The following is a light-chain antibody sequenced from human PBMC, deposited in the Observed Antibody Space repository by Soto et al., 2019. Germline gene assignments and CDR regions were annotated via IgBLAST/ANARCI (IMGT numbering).Light chain of an antibody. CDR1: SSNIGSNT. Sequence: QAVLTQPPSASGTPGQRVTVSCSGGSSNIGSNTVNWYQQLPGTAPKLLIYNNHQRPSGVPDRFSGSKSGTSVSLAISGLQSEDEADYYCAAWDDSLNGVVIGGGTKVTVL. CDR2: NNH. J-gene: IGLJ2*01. CDR3: AAWDDSLNGVV. V-gene: IGLV1-44*01.